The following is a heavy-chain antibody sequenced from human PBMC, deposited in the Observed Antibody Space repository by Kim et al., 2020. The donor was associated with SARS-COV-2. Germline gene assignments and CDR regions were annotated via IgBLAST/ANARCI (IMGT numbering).Heavy chain of an antibody. V-gene: IGHV4-34*01. Sequence: SETLSLTCAVYGGSFSGYYWSWIRQPPGKGLEWIGEINHSGSTNYNPSLKSRVTISVDTSKNQFSLKLSSVTAADTAVYYCARGRNVVVPAANLLGGIYYYYYMDVWGKGTTVTVSS. CDR1: GGSFSGYY. CDR2: INHSGST. CDR3: ARGRNVVVPAANLLGGIYYYYYMDV. J-gene: IGHJ6*03. D-gene: IGHD2-2*01.